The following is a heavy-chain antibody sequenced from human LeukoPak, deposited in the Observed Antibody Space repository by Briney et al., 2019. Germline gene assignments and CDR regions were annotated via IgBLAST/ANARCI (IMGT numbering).Heavy chain of an antibody. CDR1: GFTFNSYA. J-gene: IGHJ1*01. D-gene: IGHD2-21*02. Sequence: TGGSLRLSCAASGFTFNSYAMHWVRQAPGKGLEWVAVISYDGSNKNYADSVKGRFTISRDNSKNTLYLQMNSLSAEDTAVYYCARSVVTATPHYFQHWGQGTLVTVSS. V-gene: IGHV3-30*04. CDR3: ARSVVTATPHYFQH. CDR2: ISYDGSNK.